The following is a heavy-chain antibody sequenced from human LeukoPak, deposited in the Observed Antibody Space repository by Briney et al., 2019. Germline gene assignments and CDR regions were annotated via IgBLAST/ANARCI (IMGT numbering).Heavy chain of an antibody. D-gene: IGHD2-2*01. CDR1: GGSISSSSYY. CDR2: IYYSGST. V-gene: IGHV4-39*01. J-gene: IGHJ4*02. CDR3: ARKHCSSTSCYHGLGFDY. Sequence: SETLSLTCTVSGGSISSSSYYWGWIPQPPGKGLEWIGSIYYSGSTYYNPSLKSRVTISVDTSKNQFSLKLSSVTAADTAVYYCARKHCSSTSCYHGLGFDYWGRGTLVTVSS.